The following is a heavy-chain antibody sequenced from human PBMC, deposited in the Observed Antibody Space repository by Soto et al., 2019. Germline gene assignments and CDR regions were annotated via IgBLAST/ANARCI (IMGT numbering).Heavy chain of an antibody. J-gene: IGHJ4*02. Sequence: EVQLVESGGGLVQPGGSLRLSCAASGFTFSNYWMSWGRQAPGKGLEWVANIKQDGSERNYVDSVKGRFTISRDNAKNSLYVQLNSLRAEDTVVYYCARAGSENDYWGQGTLVTVSS. CDR1: GFTFSNYW. D-gene: IGHD3-10*01. V-gene: IGHV3-7*05. CDR2: IKQDGSER. CDR3: ARAGSENDY.